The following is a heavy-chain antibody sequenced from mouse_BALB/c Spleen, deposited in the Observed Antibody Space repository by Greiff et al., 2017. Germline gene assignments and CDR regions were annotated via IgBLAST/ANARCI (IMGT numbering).Heavy chain of an antibody. J-gene: IGHJ1*01. CDR3: ARDVMGGNYPLWYFDV. D-gene: IGHD2-1*01. V-gene: IGHV5-9-4*01. CDR2: ISSGGSYT. CDR1: GFTFSSYA. Sequence: DVKLQESGGGLVKPGGSLKLSCAASGFTFSSYAMSWVRQSPEKRLEWVAEISSGGSYTYYPDTVTGRFTISRDNAKNTLYLEMSSLRSEDTAMYYCARDVMGGNYPLWYFDVWGAGTTVTVSS.